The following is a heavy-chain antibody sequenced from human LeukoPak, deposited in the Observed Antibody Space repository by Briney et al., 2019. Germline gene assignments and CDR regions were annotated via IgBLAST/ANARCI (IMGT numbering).Heavy chain of an antibody. J-gene: IGHJ4*02. D-gene: IGHD3-22*01. CDR2: IKQDGSEK. CDR3: AKRGVVIRVILVGFHKEAYYFDS. CDR1: GFTFSSYW. V-gene: IGHV3-7*03. Sequence: GGSLRLSCAASGFTFSSYWMSWVRQAPGKGLEWVANIKQDGSEKYYVDSVKGRFTISRDNAKNSLYLQMNSLRAEDTAVYFCAKRGVVIRVILVGFHKEAYYFDSWGQGALVAVSS.